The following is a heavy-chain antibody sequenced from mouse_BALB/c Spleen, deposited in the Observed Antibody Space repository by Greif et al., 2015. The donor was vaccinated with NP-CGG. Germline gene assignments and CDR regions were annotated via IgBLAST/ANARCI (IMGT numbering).Heavy chain of an antibody. D-gene: IGHD3-1*01. CDR3: ARSGGRWFAY. CDR1: GYAFSSYW. J-gene: IGHJ3*01. Sequence: VQGVESGAELVRPGSSVKISCKASGYAFSSYWMNWVKQRPGQGLEWIGQIYPGDGDTNYNGKFKGKATLTAEKSSSTAYMQLSSLTSEVSAVYFCARSGGRWFAYWGQGTLVTVSA. V-gene: IGHV1-80*01. CDR2: IYPGDGDT.